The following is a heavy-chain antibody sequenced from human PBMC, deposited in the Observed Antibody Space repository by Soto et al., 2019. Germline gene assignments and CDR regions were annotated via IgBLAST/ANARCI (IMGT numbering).Heavy chain of an antibody. CDR2: ISPRSGYT. CDR1: GYSFTNYG. J-gene: IGHJ5*02. Sequence: ASVKVSCKTSGYSFTNYGVTWVRQAPGQGLEYVGWISPRSGYTNFAQHFQDRLTMTTDTSTNTAYMELKSLTSDDTAVYYCARHHGPTTSENWFDPWGQGTLVTVSS. V-gene: IGHV1-18*01. D-gene: IGHD5-12*01. CDR3: ARHHGPTTSENWFDP.